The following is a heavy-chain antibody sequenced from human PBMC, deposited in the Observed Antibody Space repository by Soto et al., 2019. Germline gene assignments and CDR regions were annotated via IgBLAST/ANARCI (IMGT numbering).Heavy chain of an antibody. CDR3: AKRSNTPAAMKSPFDY. Sequence: EVQLLESGGGLLQPGGSLRLSCAASGFTFSSYAMNWVHQAPGKGLEWVSTISDSGGSTYYADSVKGRFTISRDNSKNTLYLQMNSLRAEDTAVYYCAKRSNTPAAMKSPFDYWGQGTLVTVSS. V-gene: IGHV3-23*01. CDR1: GFTFSSYA. J-gene: IGHJ4*02. CDR2: ISDSGGST. D-gene: IGHD2-2*01.